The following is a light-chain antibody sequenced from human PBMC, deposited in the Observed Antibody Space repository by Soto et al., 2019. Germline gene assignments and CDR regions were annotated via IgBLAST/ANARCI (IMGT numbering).Light chain of an antibody. Sequence: DIQMTQSPSTLSASVGDRVTITCRASQSISSWLAWYQQKPGKAPKLLIYDASSLESGVTSRFSGSGSGTEFTLTISSLQPDEFATYYCQQYNSYSRWTFGQGTKVEIK. CDR1: QSISSW. J-gene: IGKJ1*01. V-gene: IGKV1-5*01. CDR2: DAS. CDR3: QQYNSYSRWT.